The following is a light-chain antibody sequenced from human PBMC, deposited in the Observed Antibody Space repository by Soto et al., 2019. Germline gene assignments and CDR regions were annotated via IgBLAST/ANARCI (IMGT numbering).Light chain of an antibody. Sequence: QLVLTQPPSVSGAPGQRVTISCTGSSSNIGAGYDVNWYQQLPGTVPKLLIYGNNIRPSGVPDRFSGSKSDTSASLAITGLQTEDEADYYCQSFDSSLTVWMFGGGTKVTVL. CDR2: GNN. J-gene: IGLJ3*02. CDR3: QSFDSSLTVWM. CDR1: SSNIGAGYD. V-gene: IGLV1-40*01.